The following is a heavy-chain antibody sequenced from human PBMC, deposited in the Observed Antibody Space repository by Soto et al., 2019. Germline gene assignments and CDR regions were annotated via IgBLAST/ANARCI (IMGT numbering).Heavy chain of an antibody. D-gene: IGHD5-12*01. V-gene: IGHV3-23*01. Sequence: EVHLLESGGDLVQPGGSLRLSCAASGFSFTAYIMSWFRQAPGQGLEWVSAISVSGDKTYYADPVKGRFTISRDDAKNTLYLQLNSLRVDDTAIYYCAKGGWLDVCGQGTLVTVSS. CDR1: GFSFTAYI. CDR2: ISVSGDKT. J-gene: IGHJ1*01. CDR3: AKGGWLDV.